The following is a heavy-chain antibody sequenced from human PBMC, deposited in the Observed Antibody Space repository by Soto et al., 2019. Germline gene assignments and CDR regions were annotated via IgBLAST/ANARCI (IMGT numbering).Heavy chain of an antibody. CDR2: INHSGST. J-gene: IGHJ6*02. D-gene: IGHD2-2*01. CDR3: ARGTGDCSSTSCYVRYYYYGMDV. Sequence: SETLSLTCAVYGGSFSGYYWSWIRQPPGKGLEWIGEINHSGSTNYNPSLKSRVTISVDTSKNQFSLKLSSVTAADTAVYYCARGTGDCSSTSCYVRYYYYGMDVWGQGTTVTVS. V-gene: IGHV4-34*01. CDR1: GGSFSGYY.